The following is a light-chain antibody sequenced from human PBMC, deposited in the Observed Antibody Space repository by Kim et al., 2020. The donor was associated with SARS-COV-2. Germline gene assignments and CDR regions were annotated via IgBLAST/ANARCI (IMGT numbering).Light chain of an antibody. Sequence: DIQLTQFPSSLSASVGDRVTITCRASQSISRYLVWYHQKPGKAPHMLIYGASTLQVGVPSRFSGSGSGTDFTLTITNLQPDDFGTYYCQHAYRSPISFGQGTRLEIK. J-gene: IGKJ5*01. CDR3: QHAYRSPIS. V-gene: IGKV1-39*01. CDR1: QSISRY. CDR2: GAS.